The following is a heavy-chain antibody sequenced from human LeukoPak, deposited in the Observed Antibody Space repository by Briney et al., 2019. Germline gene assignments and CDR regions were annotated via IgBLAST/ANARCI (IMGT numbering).Heavy chain of an antibody. CDR1: GFTFSSYG. Sequence: PGRSLRLSCAASGFTFSSYGMHWFRQAPGKGLEWVAVMWYDGSNKYYADSVKGRFTISRDNSKNTLYLQMNSLRAEDTAVYYCAKASTTPAYYYYMDVWGKGTTVTVSS. V-gene: IGHV3-33*06. D-gene: IGHD4-17*01. J-gene: IGHJ6*03. CDR2: MWYDGSNK. CDR3: AKASTTPAYYYYMDV.